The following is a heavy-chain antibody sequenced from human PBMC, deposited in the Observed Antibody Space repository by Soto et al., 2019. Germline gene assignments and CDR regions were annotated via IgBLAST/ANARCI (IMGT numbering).Heavy chain of an antibody. CDR2: IIPFFGTT. CDR1: GGTFSSYA. CDR3: ARDGWNYSNFVYALDV. J-gene: IGHJ6*02. V-gene: IGHV1-69*12. D-gene: IGHD4-4*01. Sequence: QVQLVQSGAEVKKPGSSVKVSCKASGGTFSSYAISWVRQAPGQGLEWMGGIIPFFGTTNYAQKFQGRVTITADASTSTAYMELSSLRSEDTAVYYCARDGWNYSNFVYALDVWGQGTTVTVSS.